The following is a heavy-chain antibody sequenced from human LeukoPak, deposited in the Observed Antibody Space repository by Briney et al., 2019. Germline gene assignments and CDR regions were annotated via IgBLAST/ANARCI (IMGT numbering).Heavy chain of an antibody. D-gene: IGHD3-22*01. CDR1: GFIFSTYN. CDR3: ARDKSSGALGY. CDR2: VSSSSSYI. Sequence: GGSLRLSCAASGFIFSTYNMNWVRQSPGKGLEWTSSVSSSSSYIYYIDSVKGRFTISRDNAKNSLYLQMNSLRAEDTAVYYCARDKSSGALGYWGQGTLVTVSS. J-gene: IGHJ4*02. V-gene: IGHV3-21*01.